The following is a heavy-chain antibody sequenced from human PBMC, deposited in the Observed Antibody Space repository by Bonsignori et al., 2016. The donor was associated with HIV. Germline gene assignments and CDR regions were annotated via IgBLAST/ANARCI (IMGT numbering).Heavy chain of an antibody. D-gene: IGHD6-13*01. CDR2: ISSSSSYI. J-gene: IGHJ6*03. CDR3: ARAGRDSSWYFYYYYYMDV. Sequence: WIRQPPGKGLEWVSSISSSSSYIYYADSVKGRFTISRDNAKNSLYLQMNSLRAEDTAVYYCARAGRDSSWYFYYYYYMDVWGKGTTVTVSS. V-gene: IGHV3-21*01.